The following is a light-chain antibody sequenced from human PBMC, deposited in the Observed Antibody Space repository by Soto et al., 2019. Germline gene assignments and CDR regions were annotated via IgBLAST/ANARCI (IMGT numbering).Light chain of an antibody. CDR3: QQYGSSPLT. Sequence: DIVLTQSPDTLSLSPGERATLSCRASQSVRSNYLAWYQQKPGQAPRFLIYDASSRATGIPYRFSGSGSGTDFTLTISRLQPEDFAVYYCQQYGSSPLTFGGGTKVEIK. CDR1: QSVRSNY. CDR2: DAS. V-gene: IGKV3-20*01. J-gene: IGKJ4*01.